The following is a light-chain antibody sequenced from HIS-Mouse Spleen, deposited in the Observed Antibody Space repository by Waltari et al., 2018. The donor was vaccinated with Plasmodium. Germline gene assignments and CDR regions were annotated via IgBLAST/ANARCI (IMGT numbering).Light chain of an antibody. CDR2: EDN. V-gene: IGLV6-57*04. Sequence: NFMLTQPHSVSESPGKTVTISCTRSSGSIARHYVPWYQQRPGSAPTTVIYEDNQRPSGVPDRFSGSIDSSSNSASLTISGLKTEDEADYYCQSYDSSNHVVFGGGTKLTVL. J-gene: IGLJ2*01. CDR3: QSYDSSNHVV. CDR1: SGSIARHY.